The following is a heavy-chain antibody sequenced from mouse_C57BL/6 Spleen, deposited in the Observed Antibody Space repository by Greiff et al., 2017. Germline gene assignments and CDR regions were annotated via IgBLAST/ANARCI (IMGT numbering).Heavy chain of an antibody. CDR1: GFTFSSYG. CDR3: APDYYGSSYWYFDV. D-gene: IGHD1-1*01. Sequence: EVMLVESGGDLVKPGGSLKLSCAASGFTFSSYGMSWVRQTPDKRLEWVATISSGGSYTYYPDSVKGRFTISRDNAKTTLYLQMSSLKAEDTAMYYCAPDYYGSSYWYFDVWGTGTTVTVSS. V-gene: IGHV5-6*01. J-gene: IGHJ1*03. CDR2: ISSGGSYT.